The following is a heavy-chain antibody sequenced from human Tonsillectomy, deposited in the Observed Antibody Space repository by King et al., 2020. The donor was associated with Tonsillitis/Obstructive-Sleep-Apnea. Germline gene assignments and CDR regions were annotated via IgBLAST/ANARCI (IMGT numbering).Heavy chain of an antibody. CDR2: ISRSGSTI. J-gene: IGHJ4*02. V-gene: IGHV3-48*03. D-gene: IGHD6-19*01. CDR1: GFTFSSYE. Sequence: EVQLVESGGDLVQPGGSLRLSCAASGFTFSSYEMNWVRQAPGKGLEWVSYISRSGSTIYYADSVKGRFTISRDDAKNSLYLQMNSLRTDDTAVYYCARDREKWLEGRYFVYWGQGTLVTVSS. CDR3: ARDREKWLEGRYFVY.